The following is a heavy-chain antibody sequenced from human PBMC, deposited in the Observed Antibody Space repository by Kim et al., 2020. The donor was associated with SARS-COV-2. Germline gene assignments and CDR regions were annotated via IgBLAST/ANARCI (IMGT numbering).Heavy chain of an antibody. J-gene: IGHJ4*02. CDR2: IYSSGVT. Sequence: SETLSLICTVSGGSVSSGHYYWSWIRQPPGKGLEWIGYIYSSGVTNYNPSLKSRVTISLHTAKNQFSLKLTSVAAADTAAYYCARDQELGFDYWGLGTLV. D-gene: IGHD3-16*01. CDR1: GGSVSSGHYY. CDR3: ARDQELGFDY. V-gene: IGHV4-61*01.